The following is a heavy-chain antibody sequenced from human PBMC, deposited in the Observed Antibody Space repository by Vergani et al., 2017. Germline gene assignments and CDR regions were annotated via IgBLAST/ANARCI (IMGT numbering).Heavy chain of an antibody. CDR2: ISSSGSTI. Sequence: EVQLVESGGGLVQPGGSLRLSCAPSGFTFSSYEMNWVPQAPGKGLEWVSYISSSGSTIYYADSVKGLFTISRYNAKNSLYLQMNSLRAEDTAGYYCARDKGSTYYYDSSGYPRVYDYWGQGTLVTVSS. V-gene: IGHV3-48*03. CDR3: ARDKGSTYYYDSSGYPRVYDY. D-gene: IGHD3-22*01. J-gene: IGHJ4*02. CDR1: GFTFSSYE.